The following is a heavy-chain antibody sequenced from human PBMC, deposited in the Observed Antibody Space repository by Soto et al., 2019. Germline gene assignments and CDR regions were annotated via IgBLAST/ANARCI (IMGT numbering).Heavy chain of an antibody. CDR3: ARDPADVGVAAIVNWFGP. D-gene: IGHD1-26*01. J-gene: IGHJ5*02. CDR2: IWYDGSNK. V-gene: IGHV3-33*01. CDR1: GFTFSSYG. Sequence: QVQLVESGGGVVQPGRSLRLSCAASGFTFSSYGMHWVRQAPGKGLEWVAVIWYDGSNKYYADSVKGRFTISRDNSKNTLYLQMNSLRPEDTAVYYCARDPADVGVAAIVNWFGPWGQGTLVTGSS.